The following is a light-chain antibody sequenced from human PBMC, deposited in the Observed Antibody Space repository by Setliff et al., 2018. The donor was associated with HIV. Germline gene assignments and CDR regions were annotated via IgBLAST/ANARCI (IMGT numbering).Light chain of an antibody. CDR2: EVT. V-gene: IGLV2-14*03. CDR1: TRNVGGGHGY. J-gene: IGLJ1*01. Sequence: QSVLTQPDSASGSPGQSLTISCTGTTRNVGGGHGYVSWYQQHAGKAPKLLIFEVTKRPSGVSSRFSGSKSGGTASLTISGLQAEDEADYYCAAWDDSLSVLFGTGTKVTVL. CDR3: AAWDDSLSVL.